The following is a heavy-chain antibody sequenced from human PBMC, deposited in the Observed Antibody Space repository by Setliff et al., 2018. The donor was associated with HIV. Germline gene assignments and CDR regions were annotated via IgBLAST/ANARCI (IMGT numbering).Heavy chain of an antibody. Sequence: ASVKVSCKASGYNFINNDINWVRQATGQGLEWMGWMNPNSGNSGYAQKFQGRVTMTRSTSFSTAYMELSNLTSEDTAIYYCARKHKISLGRGIVVLWGFDPWGQGTLVTVSS. CDR1: GYNFINND. CDR3: ARKHKISLGRGIVVLWGFDP. CDR2: MNPNSGNS. V-gene: IGHV1-8*02. J-gene: IGHJ5*02. D-gene: IGHD3-10*01.